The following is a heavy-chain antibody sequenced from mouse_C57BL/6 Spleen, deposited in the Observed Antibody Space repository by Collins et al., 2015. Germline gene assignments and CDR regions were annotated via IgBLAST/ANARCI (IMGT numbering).Heavy chain of an antibody. J-gene: IGHJ3*01. CDR3: MRYYDYDDGAWFAY. V-gene: IGHV11-2*02. Sequence: EVQLLETGGGLVQPGGSRGLSCEGSGFTFSGFWMSWVRQTPGKTLEWIGDINSDGSAINYAPSIKDRFTIFRDNDKSTLYLQMSNVRSEDTATYFCMRYYDYDDGAWFAYWGQGTLVTVSA. CDR1: GFTFSGFW. D-gene: IGHD2-4*01. CDR2: INSDGSAI.